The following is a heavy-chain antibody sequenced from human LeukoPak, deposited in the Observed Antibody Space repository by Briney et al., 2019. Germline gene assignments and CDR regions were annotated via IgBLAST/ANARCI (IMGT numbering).Heavy chain of an antibody. CDR1: EFTFSTYW. Sequence: GGSLRLSCAASEFTFSTYWMSWVRQAPGKGLEWVANIKQDGSEKNYVDSVKGRFTISRDNAKKSLYLQMNSLRVEDTAVYYCAKGLPYESRAYYDRLFDEWGQGTQVTVSS. CDR2: IKQDGSEK. J-gene: IGHJ4*02. V-gene: IGHV3-7*03. CDR3: AKGLPYESRAYYDRLFDE. D-gene: IGHD3-22*01.